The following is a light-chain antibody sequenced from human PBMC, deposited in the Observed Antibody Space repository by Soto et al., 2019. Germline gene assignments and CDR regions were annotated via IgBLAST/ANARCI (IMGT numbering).Light chain of an antibody. CDR2: GAS. Sequence: EIVMTQSPATLSVSPGERATLSCRASQSIANRLAWYQQKPGQAPRLLIYGASTRATGVPARFSGSGSGTEFTLTISSLQSEDFAVYYCQQYNNWLALTFGGGTKEEIK. J-gene: IGKJ4*01. V-gene: IGKV3-15*01. CDR3: QQYNNWLALT. CDR1: QSIANR.